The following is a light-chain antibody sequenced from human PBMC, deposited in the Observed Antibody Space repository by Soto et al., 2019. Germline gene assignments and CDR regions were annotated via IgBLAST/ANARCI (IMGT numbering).Light chain of an antibody. CDR3: HQYGSSPRT. CDR2: GAS. V-gene: IGKV3-20*01. J-gene: IGKJ1*01. CDR1: QSFNSNY. Sequence: EIVLTQSPATLSSFPGDRVTLSCRASQSFNSNYLAWYQQKPGQAPRLLIYGASTRATGIPDRFSGSGSGTDFTLTISRLEPEDFAVYYCHQYGSSPRTFGPGTKVDIK.